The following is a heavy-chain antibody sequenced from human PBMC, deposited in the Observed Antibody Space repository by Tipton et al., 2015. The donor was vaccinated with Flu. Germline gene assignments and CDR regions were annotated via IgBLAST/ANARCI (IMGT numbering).Heavy chain of an antibody. J-gene: IGHJ4*02. Sequence: TLSLTCTVSGGSISSSSYYWGWIRQPPGKGLEWIRSIYYSGSTYYNPSLKSRVTISVDTSKNQFSLKLSSVTAADTAVYYCARAGGYGYDYWGQGTLVTVSS. CDR3: ARAGGYGYDY. D-gene: IGHD5-18*01. CDR1: GGSISSSSYY. CDR2: IYYSGST. V-gene: IGHV4-39*07.